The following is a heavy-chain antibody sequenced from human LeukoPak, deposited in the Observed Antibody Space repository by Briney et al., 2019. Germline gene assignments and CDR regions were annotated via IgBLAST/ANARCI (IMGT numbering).Heavy chain of an antibody. CDR3: ARGARYSSSWYLDYGDYPFDY. CDR2: INSDGSST. J-gene: IGHJ4*02. CDR1: GFTFSSYW. Sequence: QPGGSLRLSXAASGFTFSSYWMHWVRQAPGKGLVWVSRINSDGSSTSYADSVKGRFTVSRDNAKNTLYLQMNSLRAEDTAVYYCARGARYSSSWYLDYGDYPFDYWGQGTLVTVSS. V-gene: IGHV3-74*01. D-gene: IGHD6-13*01.